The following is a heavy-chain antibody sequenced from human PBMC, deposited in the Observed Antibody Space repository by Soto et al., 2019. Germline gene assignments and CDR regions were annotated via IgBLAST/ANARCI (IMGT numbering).Heavy chain of an antibody. Sequence: QVQLAQSGAEVKKPGASVKVSCKASGYTFTSYDINWVRQATGQGLEWMGWMNPNSGNTGYAQKFQGRVTMTRNTSISTAYMELSSLRSEDTAVYYCAREAYYDILTGYYRVGWFDPWGQGTLVTVSS. CDR2: MNPNSGNT. J-gene: IGHJ5*02. CDR3: AREAYYDILTGYYRVGWFDP. CDR1: GYTFTSYD. D-gene: IGHD3-9*01. V-gene: IGHV1-8*01.